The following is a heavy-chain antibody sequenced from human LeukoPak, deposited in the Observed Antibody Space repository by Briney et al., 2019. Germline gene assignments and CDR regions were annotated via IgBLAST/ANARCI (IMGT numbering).Heavy chain of an antibody. J-gene: IGHJ5*02. Sequence: GESLKISCKDSGYSFTSYWIGWVRQMPGKGLEWMGIICPGDSDTRYSPSFQGQVTISADKSISTAYLQWSSLKASDTAMYYCARGKYCSSTSCYDGWLGSFDPWGQGTLVTVSS. D-gene: IGHD2-2*01. CDR2: ICPGDSDT. CDR3: ARGKYCSSTSCYDGWLGSFDP. CDR1: GYSFTSYW. V-gene: IGHV5-51*01.